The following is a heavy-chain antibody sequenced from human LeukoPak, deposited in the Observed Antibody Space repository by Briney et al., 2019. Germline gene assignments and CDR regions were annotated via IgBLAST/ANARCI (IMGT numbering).Heavy chain of an antibody. V-gene: IGHV7-4-1*02. CDR3: ARGSNWNYHGYFDP. Sequence: ASVKVSCNASGYTFTSYAMNWVRQAPGQGLEWMGWINPNSGNPSYAQGFSGRFVISLDTSVSTAYLQMSSLRAEDTAVYYCARGSNWNYHGYFDPRGQGTLVTVSS. D-gene: IGHD1-7*01. J-gene: IGHJ5*02. CDR2: INPNSGNP. CDR1: GYTFTSYA.